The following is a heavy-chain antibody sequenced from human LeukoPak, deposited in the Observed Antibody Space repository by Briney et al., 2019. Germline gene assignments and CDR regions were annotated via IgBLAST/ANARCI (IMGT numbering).Heavy chain of an antibody. CDR1: GFTFSSYA. CDR2: ISGSGGST. J-gene: IGHJ6*03. Sequence: GGSLRLSCAASGFTFSSYAMGWVRQAPGKGLEWVSAISGSGGSTYYADSVKGRFTISRDNSKNTLYLQMNSLRAEDTAVYYCAKRIGLDYYMDVWGKGTTVTVSS. CDR3: AKRIGLDYYMDV. D-gene: IGHD2-21*01. V-gene: IGHV3-23*01.